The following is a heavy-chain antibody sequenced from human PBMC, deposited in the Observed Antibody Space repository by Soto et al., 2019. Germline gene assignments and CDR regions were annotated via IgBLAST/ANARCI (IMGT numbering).Heavy chain of an antibody. D-gene: IGHD3-3*01. CDR1: GFSLTTSGVG. V-gene: IGHV2-5*02. J-gene: IGHJ4*02. Sequence: QITLNESGPTVVRPTETLTLTCRFSGFSLTTSGVGVGWIRQSPGKAPECIALIYWDDDKRYSASLKSRLTITKDTSKNQVVLTVSDLDPSDTATYYCAHRVLRTVFGLVTTTAIFFDFWGPGTPVAVSS. CDR2: IYWDDDK. CDR3: AHRVLRTVFGLVTTTAIFFDF.